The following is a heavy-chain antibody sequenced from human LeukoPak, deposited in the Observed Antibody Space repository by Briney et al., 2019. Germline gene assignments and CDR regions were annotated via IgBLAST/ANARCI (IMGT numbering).Heavy chain of an antibody. V-gene: IGHV1-2*02. CDR1: GYTFTGYY. CDR3: ASVIDYYDSSGLNY. J-gene: IGHJ4*02. Sequence: ASVKVSCKASGYTFTGYYMHWVRQAPGQGLEWMGWINPNSGGTNYAQKFQGRVTMTRGTSISTAYMELSRLRSDDTAVYYCASVIDYYDSSGLNYWGQGTLVTVSS. CDR2: INPNSGGT. D-gene: IGHD3-22*01.